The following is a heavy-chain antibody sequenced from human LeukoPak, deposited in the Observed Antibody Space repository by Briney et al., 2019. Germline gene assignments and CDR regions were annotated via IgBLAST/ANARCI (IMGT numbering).Heavy chain of an antibody. V-gene: IGHV1-24*01. CDR3: ATWLWEEGFENFDY. Sequence: ASVKVSFTVSGYTLTELSMHWVRQAPGKGLEWMGGFDPEDGETIYAQKFQGRVTMTEDTSTDTAYMELSSLRSEDTAVYYCATWLWEEGFENFDYWGQGTLVTVSS. J-gene: IGHJ4*02. CDR2: FDPEDGET. D-gene: IGHD1-26*01. CDR1: GYTLTELS.